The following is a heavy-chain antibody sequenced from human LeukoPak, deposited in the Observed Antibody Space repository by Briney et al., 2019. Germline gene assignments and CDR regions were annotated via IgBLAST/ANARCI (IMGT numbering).Heavy chain of an antibody. V-gene: IGHV3-7*01. CDR1: GFTFSSYW. CDR2: IKQDGSEK. CDR3: ARDRGIRYYDFWSGYYSDN. J-gene: IGHJ4*02. Sequence: PGGSLRLSCAASGFTFSSYWMSWVRQAPGKGLEWVANIKQDGSEKYYVDSVKGRFTISRDNAKNSLYLQMNSLRAEDTAAYYCARDRGIRYYDFWSGYYSDNWGQGTLVTVSS. D-gene: IGHD3-3*01.